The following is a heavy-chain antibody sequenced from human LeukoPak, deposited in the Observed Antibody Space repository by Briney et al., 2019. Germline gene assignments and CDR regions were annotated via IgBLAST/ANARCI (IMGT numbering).Heavy chain of an antibody. J-gene: IGHJ4*02. D-gene: IGHD2-2*01. CDR1: GGSISSSFYY. CDR3: ARGHIGYCSSTSCYFFDY. V-gene: IGHV4-39*07. CDR2: INHSGST. Sequence: PSETLSLTCTVSGGSISSSFYYWSWIRQPPGKGLEWIGEINHSGSTNYNPSLKSRVTISVDTSKNQFSLKLSSVTAADTAVYYCARGHIGYCSSTSCYFFDYWGQGTLVTVSS.